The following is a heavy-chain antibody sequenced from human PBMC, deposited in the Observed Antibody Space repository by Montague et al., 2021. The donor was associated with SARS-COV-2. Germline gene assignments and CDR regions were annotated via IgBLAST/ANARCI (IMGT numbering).Heavy chain of an antibody. Sequence: SETLSLTCTVSGASINSRYWSWIRQPPGKGLEWIGYYYSGSTKYNPPLQSRVTISVDTSKNQFSVKVTSVTAADTAVYYCARQGGSNYGWFDPWGQGTLVTVSS. CDR2: YYSGST. D-gene: IGHD1-26*01. V-gene: IGHV4-59*08. J-gene: IGHJ5*02. CDR3: ARQGGSNYGWFDP. CDR1: GASINSRY.